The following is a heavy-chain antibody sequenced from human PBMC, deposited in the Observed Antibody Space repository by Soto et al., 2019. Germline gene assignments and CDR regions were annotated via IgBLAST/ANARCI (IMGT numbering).Heavy chain of an antibody. CDR1: GFTFNIYG. CDR3: AKDQASGQGSFDS. Sequence: GSLRGACAASGFTFNIYGMHGVRQAPDKGLEWVALISYDGSNQYYADSVKGRFTISRDNSKNTLFLQMNSLRADDTAVYYCAKDQASGQGSFDSWGQGTLVTVYS. V-gene: IGHV3-30*18. J-gene: IGHJ4*02. CDR2: ISYDGSNQ.